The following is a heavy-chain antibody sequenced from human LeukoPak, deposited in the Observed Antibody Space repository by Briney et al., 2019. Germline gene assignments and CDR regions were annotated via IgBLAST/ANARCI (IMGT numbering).Heavy chain of an antibody. Sequence: GGSLRLSCGASGFTFEKFAMTWVRQAPGKGLEWVSTISASGGGAYYADSVKGRFTISRDNYKDTLSLQMNTLRAEDTAVYYCAKDVRRAEYCSATTCYTSSFDSWGQGTLVTVSS. V-gene: IGHV3-23*01. D-gene: IGHD2-2*02. J-gene: IGHJ4*02. CDR1: GFTFEKFA. CDR2: ISASGGGA. CDR3: AKDVRRAEYCSATTCYTSSFDS.